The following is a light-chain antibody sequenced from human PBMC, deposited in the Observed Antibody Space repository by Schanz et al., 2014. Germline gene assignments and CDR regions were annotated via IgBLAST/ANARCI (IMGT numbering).Light chain of an antibody. CDR3: QQLNSYPLT. CDR2: DAS. CDR1: QSISNW. V-gene: IGKV1-5*01. Sequence: DIQMTQSPSTLSASVGDRVTITCRASQSISNWLAWYQQKLGKAPKVLIYDASILESGVPSRFSGSGSGTDFTLTISSLQPEDFATYYCQQLNSYPLTFGGGTKVEIK. J-gene: IGKJ4*01.